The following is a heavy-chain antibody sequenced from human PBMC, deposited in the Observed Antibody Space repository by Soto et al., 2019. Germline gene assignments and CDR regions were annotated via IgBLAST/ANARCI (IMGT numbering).Heavy chain of an antibody. Sequence: GGSLRLSCAGSGFTLSDHYIDWVRQAPGKGLEWVGRSRDKAQGYSTAYAASVKGRFTTSRDESKNSVYLQMNSLKTEDTAVYYCAKDLSVVVGSDAFDMWGQGTMVTVSS. CDR2: SRDKAQGYST. CDR1: GFTLSDHY. D-gene: IGHD3-22*01. J-gene: IGHJ3*02. V-gene: IGHV3-72*01. CDR3: AKDLSVVVGSDAFDM.